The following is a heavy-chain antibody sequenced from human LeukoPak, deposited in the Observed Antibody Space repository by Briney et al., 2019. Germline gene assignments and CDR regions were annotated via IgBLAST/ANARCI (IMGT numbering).Heavy chain of an antibody. J-gene: IGHJ5*02. V-gene: IGHV1-8*02. CDR3: ARGHSYYYGSGSYINWFDP. D-gene: IGHD3-10*01. Sequence: ASVKVSCKASGYTFTGHYIHWVRQATGQGLEWMGWMNPNSGNTGYAQKFQGRVTMTRNTSISTAYMELSSLRSEDTAVYYCARGHSYYYGSGSYINWFDPWGQGTLVTVSS. CDR2: MNPNSGNT. CDR1: GYTFTGHY.